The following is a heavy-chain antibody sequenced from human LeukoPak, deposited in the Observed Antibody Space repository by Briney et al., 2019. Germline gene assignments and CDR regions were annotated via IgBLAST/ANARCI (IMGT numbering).Heavy chain of an antibody. CDR2: INPNSGGT. J-gene: IGHJ4*02. V-gene: IGHV1-2*06. Sequence: ASVKVSCKASGYTFTAYYLYWVRQAPGQGLEWMGRINPNSGGTDYAQKFQGRVTMTRDTSISTAYMELSSLRSDDTAVYYCAIGMAAAGTFEYWGQETLVTVSS. CDR3: AIGMAAAGTFEY. D-gene: IGHD6-13*01. CDR1: GYTFTAYY.